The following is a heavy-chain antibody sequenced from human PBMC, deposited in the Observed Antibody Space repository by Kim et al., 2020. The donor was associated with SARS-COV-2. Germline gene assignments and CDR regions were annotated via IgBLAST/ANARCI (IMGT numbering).Heavy chain of an antibody. D-gene: IGHD3-22*01. J-gene: IGHJ4*02. CDR3: ARVRGKDYYDSSGYNDY. Sequence: VKGRVTISRDNAKNSLYLQMNSLRAEDTALYHCARVRGKDYYDSSGYNDYWGQGTLVTVSS. V-gene: IGHV3-20*01.